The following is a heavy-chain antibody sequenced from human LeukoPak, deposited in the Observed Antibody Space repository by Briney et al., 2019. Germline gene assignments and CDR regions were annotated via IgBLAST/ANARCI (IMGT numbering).Heavy chain of an antibody. CDR3: ARSGSSSSFGYYGMDV. V-gene: IGHV3-13*05. J-gene: IGHJ6*04. Sequence: GGSLRLSYAASGFTFSSYDMHWVRQATGKGLEWVSAICTAGDPYYPGSVKGRFTISRENAKSSLYRQMNSLRARDTAVYYCARSGSSSSFGYYGMDVWGKGTTVTVSS. CDR1: GFTFSSYD. CDR2: ICTAGDP. D-gene: IGHD6-13*01.